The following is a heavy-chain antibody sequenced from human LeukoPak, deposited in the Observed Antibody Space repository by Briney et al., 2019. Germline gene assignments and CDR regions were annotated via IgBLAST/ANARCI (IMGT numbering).Heavy chain of an antibody. CDR2: INWNGSII. D-gene: IGHD6-13*01. CDR3: ARGGAFSSWYPLHDY. J-gene: IGHJ4*02. Sequence: PGGSLRLSCAASGFTFDDYGMSWVRQAPGKGLEWVSGINWNGSIIGYADSVKGRFTISRDSAKNSLYLQMNSLRAEDTAVYYCARGGAFSSWYPLHDYWGQGTLVTVSS. V-gene: IGHV3-20*04. CDR1: GFTFDDYG.